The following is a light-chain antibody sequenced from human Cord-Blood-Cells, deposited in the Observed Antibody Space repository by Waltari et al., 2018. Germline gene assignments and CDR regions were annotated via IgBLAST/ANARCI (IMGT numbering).Light chain of an antibody. Sequence: QSALTQPASVSGSPGQSITISCTGTSSDVGSYNLFSWYQQPPGKAPKPMIYEGSKRPSGVSNRFSGSKSGNTASLTISGLQAEDEADYYCCSYAGSSTLVFGGGTKLTVL. V-gene: IGLV2-23*01. CDR3: CSYAGSSTLV. CDR2: EGS. CDR1: SSDVGSYNL. J-gene: IGLJ3*02.